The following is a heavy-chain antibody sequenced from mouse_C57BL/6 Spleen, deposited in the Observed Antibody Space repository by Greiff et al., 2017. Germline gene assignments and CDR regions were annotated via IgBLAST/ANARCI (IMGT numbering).Heavy chain of an antibody. J-gene: IGHJ4*01. CDR2: IYPGDGDT. Sequence: VQLQQSGPELVKPGASVKISCKASGYAFSSSWMNWVKQRPGKGLEWIGRIYPGDGDTNYNGKFKGKATLTADKSSSTAYMQLSSLASEDSAVYFCAKVGGTGAMDYWGQGTSGTVSS. CDR1: GYAFSSSW. CDR3: AKVGGTGAMDY. V-gene: IGHV1-82*01. D-gene: IGHD4-1*01.